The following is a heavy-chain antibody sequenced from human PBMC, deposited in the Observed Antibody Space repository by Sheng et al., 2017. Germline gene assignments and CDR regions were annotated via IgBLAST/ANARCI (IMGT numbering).Heavy chain of an antibody. D-gene: IGHD3-10*01. V-gene: IGHV3-9*01. CDR3: AKADYGAVRRSYYFDY. Sequence: EVQLVESGGGLVQPGRSLRLSCVASGFTFDDYAMHWVRQAPGKGLEWVSGITWNSASIEYADSVKGRLTISRDNAKNSLYLQMNSLRAEDTALYYCAKADYGAVRRSYYFDYWGQGTLVTVSS. CDR1: GFTFDDYA. J-gene: IGHJ4*02. CDR2: ITWNSASI.